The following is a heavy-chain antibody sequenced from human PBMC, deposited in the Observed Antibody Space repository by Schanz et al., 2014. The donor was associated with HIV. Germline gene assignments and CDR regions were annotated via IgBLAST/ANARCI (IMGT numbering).Heavy chain of an antibody. CDR2: IIPIFGTT. Sequence: QVQLVQSGAEVKKPGSSVKVSCKASGGTFSIYAINWVRQAPGQGLEWMGGIIPIFGTTNYAQKFQGRVTITADESTSTAYMELSSLKSEDTAMYFCASSRPLGLDIDFWGQGTLVTVSS. J-gene: IGHJ4*02. V-gene: IGHV1-69*01. CDR3: ASSRPLGLDIDF. CDR1: GGTFSIYA. D-gene: IGHD5-12*01.